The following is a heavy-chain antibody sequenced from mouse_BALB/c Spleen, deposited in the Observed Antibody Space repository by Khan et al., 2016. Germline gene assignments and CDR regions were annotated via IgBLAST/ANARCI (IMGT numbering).Heavy chain of an antibody. Sequence: QIQLVQSGPELKKPGETVKISCKASGYTFTDYSMHWVRQAPGKGLKWMGWINTETGEPTYADDFKGRFAFSLETSASTAYLQINNLKNEDTATYFCASGSHVGNTYPFAYWGQGTLVTVSA. CDR1: GYTFTDYS. D-gene: IGHD1-1*01. CDR2: INTETGEP. V-gene: IGHV9-2-1*01. CDR3: ASGSHVGNTYPFAY. J-gene: IGHJ3*01.